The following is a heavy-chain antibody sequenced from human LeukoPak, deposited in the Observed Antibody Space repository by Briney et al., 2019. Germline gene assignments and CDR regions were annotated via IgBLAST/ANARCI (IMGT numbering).Heavy chain of an antibody. V-gene: IGHV3-30*02. CDR3: AKEQYPGYFDY. D-gene: IGHD1-14*01. Sequence: GGSLRLSCAASGFIFSGPSMHWVRQAPGKGLEWVSFIRFDATNKYYADSVKGRFTISRDNSNNTLYLQLNNVRTEDTATYFCAKEQYPGYFDYWGQGTLVTVSS. CDR1: GFIFSGPS. CDR2: IRFDATNK. J-gene: IGHJ4*02.